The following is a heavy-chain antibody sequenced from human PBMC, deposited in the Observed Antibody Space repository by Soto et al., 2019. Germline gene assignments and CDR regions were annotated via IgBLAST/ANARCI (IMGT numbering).Heavy chain of an antibody. Sequence: EVQLVESGGGLVQPGGSLRLSCAVSGFSVSGIYMSWVRQAPGKGLEWVSLLYSDDTTYYADSVKGRFTISRDYSKNTLFLQMNSLRAEDAAMYYCARVDTLPADVHYWGQGTLVSVSS. J-gene: IGHJ4*02. CDR1: GFSVSGIY. CDR3: ARVDTLPADVHY. CDR2: LYSDDTT. V-gene: IGHV3-66*01.